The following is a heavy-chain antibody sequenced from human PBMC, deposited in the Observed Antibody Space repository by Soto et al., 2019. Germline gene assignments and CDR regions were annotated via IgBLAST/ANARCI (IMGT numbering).Heavy chain of an antibody. D-gene: IGHD3-3*01. CDR2: IYYSGST. V-gene: IGHV4-39*02. CDR3: AKEEKGPVYNGFWSGPPSGGMDV. CDR1: GGSISSSSHY. Sequence: SETLSLTCAVYGGSISSSSHYWGWIRQSPGKGLEWIGSIYYSGSTYDNPSLESRVTISVDTSKNQFSLKLSSVTAADTAVYYCAKEEKGPVYNGFWSGPPSGGMDVWGQGTTVTVSS. J-gene: IGHJ6*02.